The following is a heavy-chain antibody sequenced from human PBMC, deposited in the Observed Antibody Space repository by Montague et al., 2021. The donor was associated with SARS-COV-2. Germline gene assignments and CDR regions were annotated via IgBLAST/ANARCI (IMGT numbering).Heavy chain of an antibody. Sequence: SLRLSCAASGFTIGDTYMTWVRQAPGKGLEWVAQINRDGSRRDYVDSMKGRFTISRDNAKNSHYLQLHSLRPEDTAVYYCARNYWFYFDYWGQGTLVTVSS. D-gene: IGHD2-8*02. CDR3: ARNYWFYFDY. J-gene: IGHJ4*02. CDR1: GFTIGDTY. V-gene: IGHV3-7*01. CDR2: INRDGSRR.